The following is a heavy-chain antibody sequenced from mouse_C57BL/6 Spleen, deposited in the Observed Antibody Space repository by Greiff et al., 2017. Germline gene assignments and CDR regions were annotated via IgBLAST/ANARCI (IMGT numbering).Heavy chain of an antibody. CDR1: GYSFTGYY. V-gene: IGHV1-31*01. J-gene: IGHJ4*01. D-gene: IGHD2-3*01. CDR2: IYPYNGVS. Sequence: LVEPGASVKISCKASGYSFTGYYMHWVKQSHGNILDWIGYIYPYNGVSSYNQKFKGKATLTVDKSSSTAYMELRSLTSEDSAVYYCARDGYYEGYAMDYWGQGTSVTVSS. CDR3: ARDGYYEGYAMDY.